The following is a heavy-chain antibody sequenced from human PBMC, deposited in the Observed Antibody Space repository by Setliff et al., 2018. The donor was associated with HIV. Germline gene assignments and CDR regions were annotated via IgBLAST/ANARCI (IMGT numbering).Heavy chain of an antibody. V-gene: IGHV3-23*01. D-gene: IGHD6-13*01. Sequence: ETLSLSCAASGFTLRSYAMSWFRQAPGKGLEWVSAISEGVDNTYYADSVKGRFTVSRDNSKNTLYLQMNSLIADDTALYYCARDDDNSIGTRFDPWGQGILVTVSS. CDR2: ISEGVDNT. CDR3: ARDDDNSIGTRFDP. CDR1: GFTLRSYA. J-gene: IGHJ5*02.